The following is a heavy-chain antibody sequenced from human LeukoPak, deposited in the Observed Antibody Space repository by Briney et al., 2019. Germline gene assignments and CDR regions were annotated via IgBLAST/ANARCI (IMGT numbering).Heavy chain of an antibody. V-gene: IGHV4-34*01. D-gene: IGHD2-8*02. CDR2: INHSGST. CDR3: VSGWYWYYFDY. J-gene: IGHJ4*02. Sequence: SETLSLTCAVYGGSFSGYYWSWIRQPPGKGLEWIGEINHSGSTNYNLSLKSRVTISVDTSKNQFSLKLSSVTAADTAVYYCVSGWYWYYFDYWGQGTLVTVSS. CDR1: GGSFSGYY.